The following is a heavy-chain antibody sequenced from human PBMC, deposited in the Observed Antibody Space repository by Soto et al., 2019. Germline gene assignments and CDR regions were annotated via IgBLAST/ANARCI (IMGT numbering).Heavy chain of an antibody. V-gene: IGHV5-10-1*01. CDR2: IDPSDSYT. J-gene: IGHJ6*02. CDR1: GYSFTSYW. D-gene: IGHD2-2*01. Sequence: GESLKISCKGSGYSFTSYWISWVRQMPGKGLEWMGRIDPSDSYTNYSPSFQGHVTISADKSISTAYLQWSSLKASDTAMYYCVRYQEYCSSTSCYHYYYGMDVWGQGTTVTVSS. CDR3: VRYQEYCSSTSCYHYYYGMDV.